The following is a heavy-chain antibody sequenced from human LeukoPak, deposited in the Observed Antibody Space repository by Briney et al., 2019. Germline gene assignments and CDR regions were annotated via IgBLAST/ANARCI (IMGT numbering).Heavy chain of an antibody. J-gene: IGHJ4*02. CDR2: ISGSGDST. V-gene: IGHV3-23*01. Sequence: GGSLRLSFAASGFTFSNYAMRWVRQAPGKGLEWVSGISGSGDSTYYADSVKGRFTISRDNSKNTLYLQMNSLRAEDTAVYYCAKGIRDYDYWGQGTLVTVSS. D-gene: IGHD5-18*01. CDR3: AKGIRDYDY. CDR1: GFTFSNYA.